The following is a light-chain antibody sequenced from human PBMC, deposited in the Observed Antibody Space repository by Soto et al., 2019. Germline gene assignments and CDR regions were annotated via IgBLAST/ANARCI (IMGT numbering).Light chain of an antibody. V-gene: IGLV2-8*01. CDR1: SSDVGSYNY. J-gene: IGLJ3*02. Sequence: QSALTQPPSASGSPGQSVTISCTGTSSDVGSYNYVSWYQQHPGKAPKLLIFEVTNRPSGVPHRFSGSKSGNTASLTVSGLQPEDEADYYCSSYSGTNDFVFGGGTKLTVL. CDR3: SSYSGTNDFV. CDR2: EVT.